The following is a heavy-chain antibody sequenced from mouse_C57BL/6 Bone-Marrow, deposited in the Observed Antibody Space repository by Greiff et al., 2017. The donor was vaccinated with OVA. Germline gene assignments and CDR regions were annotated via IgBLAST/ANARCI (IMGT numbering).Heavy chain of an antibody. CDR2: IYPGSGST. CDR1: GYTFTSYW. V-gene: IGHV1-55*01. Sequence: QVQLQQPGAELVKPGASVKMSCKASGYTFTSYWITWVKQRPGQGLEWIGDIYPGSGSTNYNEKFKSKATLTVDTSSSTAYMQLSSLTSEDSAVYDCARYYYGSLYAMDYWGQGTSVTVSS. J-gene: IGHJ4*01. D-gene: IGHD1-1*01. CDR3: ARYYYGSLYAMDY.